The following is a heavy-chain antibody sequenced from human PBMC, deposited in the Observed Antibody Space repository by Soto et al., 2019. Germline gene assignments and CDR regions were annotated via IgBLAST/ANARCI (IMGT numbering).Heavy chain of an antibody. J-gene: IGHJ3*02. D-gene: IGHD3-10*01. CDR2: IYYSGST. CDR3: ARAEATGEGDAFDI. CDR1: GGSISSGGYY. Sequence: QVQLQESGPGLVKPSQTLSLTCTVSGGSISSGGYYWSWIRQHPGKGLEWIGYIYYSGSTYYNPSLKSRVTISVDTSRNQFSLKLRSVTAADTAVYSCARAEATGEGDAFDIWGQGTMVTVSS. V-gene: IGHV4-31*03.